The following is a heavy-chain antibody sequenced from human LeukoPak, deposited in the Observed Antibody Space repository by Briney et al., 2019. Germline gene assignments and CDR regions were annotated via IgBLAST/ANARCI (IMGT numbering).Heavy chain of an antibody. CDR2: INPNSGGT. CDR3: ARDLGALGAAAGTPFDY. Sequence: GASVKVSCKASGYTFTGYYMHWVRQAPGQGLEWMGWINPNSGGTNYAQKFQGRVTMTRDTSISTAYMELGRLRSDDTAVYYCARDLGALGAAAGTPFDYWGQGTLVTVSS. V-gene: IGHV1-2*02. CDR1: GYTFTGYY. J-gene: IGHJ4*02. D-gene: IGHD6-13*01.